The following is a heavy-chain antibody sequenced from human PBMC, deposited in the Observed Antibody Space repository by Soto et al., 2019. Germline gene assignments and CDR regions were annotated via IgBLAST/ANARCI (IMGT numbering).Heavy chain of an antibody. CDR1: GFTFSSYS. CDR3: ARLRSSSGWGGYYCYGMEV. J-gene: IGHJ6*02. Sequence: EVQLVESGGGLVKPGGSLRLSCAASGFTFSSYSMNWVRQAPGKGLEWVSSISSSSSYIYYADSVKGRFTISRDNPKNPLYLQLNSLRAEDTAVYYCARLRSSSGWGGYYCYGMEVWGQGTTVTFSS. CDR2: ISSSSSYI. D-gene: IGHD6-19*01. V-gene: IGHV3-21*01.